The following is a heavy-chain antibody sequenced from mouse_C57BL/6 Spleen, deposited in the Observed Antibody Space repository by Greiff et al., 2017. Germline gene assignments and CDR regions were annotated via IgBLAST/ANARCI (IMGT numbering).Heavy chain of an antibody. D-gene: IGHD1-1*01. CDR2: IDPNSGGT. V-gene: IGHV1-72*01. Sequence: VQLQQPGAELVKPGASVTLSCKASGYTFTSYWMHWVKQRPGRGLEWIGRIDPNSGGTKYNEKFKSKATLTVDIPSSTAYMPVSSLTSEVSSVYYCARDYYGRVWYFDVWGTGTTVTVSS. CDR1: GYTFTSYW. CDR3: ARDYYGRVWYFDV. J-gene: IGHJ1*03.